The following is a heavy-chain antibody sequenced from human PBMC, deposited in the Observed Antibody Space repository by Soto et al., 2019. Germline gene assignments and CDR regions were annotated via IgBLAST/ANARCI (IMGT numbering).Heavy chain of an antibody. CDR3: ARESGVSSGDLLYDYYGMDV. D-gene: IGHD3-22*01. CDR2: IWYDGSNK. V-gene: IGHV3-33*01. CDR1: GFTFSSYG. Sequence: QVQLVESGGGVVQPGRSLRLSCAASGFTFSSYGMHWVRQAPGKGLEWVAVIWYDGSNKYYADSVKGRFTISRDNSKNTLYLKMNSLRAEDTAVYYCARESGVSSGDLLYDYYGMDVWGQGTTVTVSS. J-gene: IGHJ6*02.